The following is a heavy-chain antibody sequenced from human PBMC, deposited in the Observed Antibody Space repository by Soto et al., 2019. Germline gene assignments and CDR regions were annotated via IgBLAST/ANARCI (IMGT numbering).Heavy chain of an antibody. D-gene: IGHD6-13*01. CDR2: IYSRGGT. J-gene: IGHJ2*01. Sequence: QLQLQESGPGLVKPSETLSLTCTVSGGSISSTNSYWGWIRQPPGKGLEWIGSIYSRGGTYYSPSLQSRVTISVDTYKNKFSLKLRSVTAADTAVYYCALKIYSSSCSSWYFDLWGRGTLVTVSS. V-gene: IGHV4-39*01. CDR1: GGSISSTNSY. CDR3: ALKIYSSSCSSWYFDL.